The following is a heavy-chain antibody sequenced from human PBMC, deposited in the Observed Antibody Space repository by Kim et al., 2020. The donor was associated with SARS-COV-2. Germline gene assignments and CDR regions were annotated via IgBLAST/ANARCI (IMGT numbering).Heavy chain of an antibody. CDR2: ISWNSGSI. Sequence: GGSLRLSCAASGFTFDDYAMHWVRQAPGKGLEWVSGISWNSGSIGYADSVKGRFTISRDNAKNSLYLQMNSLRVEDTAFYYCAKGNLRGAYYHYYSGMDVWGQGTTVTVSS. CDR1: GFTFDDYA. D-gene: IGHD3-3*02. CDR3: AKGNLRGAYYHYYSGMDV. V-gene: IGHV3-9*01. J-gene: IGHJ6*02.